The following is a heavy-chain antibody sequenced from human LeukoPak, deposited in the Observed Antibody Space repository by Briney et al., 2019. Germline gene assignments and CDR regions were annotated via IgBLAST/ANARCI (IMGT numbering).Heavy chain of an antibody. Sequence: GRSLRLSCAASGFTFSSYSMNWVRQAPGKGLEWVSYISSSSSTIYYADSVKGRFTISRDNAKNSLYLQMNSLRDEDTAVYYCARDQYYDFWSGQYYYGMDVWGQGTTVTVSS. CDR1: GFTFSSYS. V-gene: IGHV3-48*02. D-gene: IGHD3-3*01. CDR3: ARDQYYDFWSGQYYYGMDV. CDR2: ISSSSSTI. J-gene: IGHJ6*02.